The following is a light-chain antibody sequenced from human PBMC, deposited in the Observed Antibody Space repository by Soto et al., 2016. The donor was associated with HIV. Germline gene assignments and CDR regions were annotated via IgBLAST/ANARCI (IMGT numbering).Light chain of an antibody. CDR1: QAINSR. CDR2: ATY. J-gene: IGKJ2*01. V-gene: IGKV1-12*01. CDR3: QQSYSTPYT. Sequence: DIQMTQSPSSVSASVGSRVTITCRASQAINSRLAWYQQNPGKAPEVLITATYTLQDGVPSRFSGSASGGTGTDFTLTISSLQPEDFATYYCQQSYSTPYTFGQGTQAGDQT.